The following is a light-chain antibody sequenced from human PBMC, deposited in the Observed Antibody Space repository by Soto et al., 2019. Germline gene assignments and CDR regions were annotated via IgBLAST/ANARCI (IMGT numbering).Light chain of an antibody. Sequence: HSVLTQPPSASGAPGQSVTISCTGTSRDVGAYNYVSWYQQRPGKAPKLIIYEVSNRPSGVPDRFSASKSGNTASLTVSGLKAEDEADYYCSSWTSSVPYVFGSGTKVTVL. CDR1: SRDVGAYNY. CDR2: EVS. V-gene: IGLV2-8*01. CDR3: SSWTSSVPYV. J-gene: IGLJ1*01.